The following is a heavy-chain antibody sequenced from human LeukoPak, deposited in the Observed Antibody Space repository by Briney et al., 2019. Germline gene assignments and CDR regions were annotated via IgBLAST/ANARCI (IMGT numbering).Heavy chain of an antibody. V-gene: IGHV3-7*01. D-gene: IGHD3-16*01. CDR2: IKQDGSET. CDR1: GSDFSFYW. CDR3: ARELRIWGSLQDEVGADQ. J-gene: IGHJ4*02. Sequence: GGPRRLPCAASGSDFSFYWTIGARKAPGRGREGVPNIKQDGSETYYLNSVRGRFTISRDNARDSLHLHLSSLRVEDTAVYYCARELRIWGSLQDEVGADQWGQGTLVSVSS.